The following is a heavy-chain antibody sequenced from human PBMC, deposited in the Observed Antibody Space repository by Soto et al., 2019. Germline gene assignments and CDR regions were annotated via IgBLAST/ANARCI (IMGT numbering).Heavy chain of an antibody. D-gene: IGHD4-17*01. CDR3: AKDLSEATVTTRGMDV. J-gene: IGHJ6*02. Sequence: GGSLRLSCVASGFTFSNYGMHWVRQAPGKGLEWVAVMSYDGSNKYYADSVKGRFTISRDNSKNTLYLQMNSLRAEDTAVYYCAKDLSEATVTTRGMDVWGQGTTVTVSS. V-gene: IGHV3-30*18. CDR1: GFTFSNYG. CDR2: MSYDGSNK.